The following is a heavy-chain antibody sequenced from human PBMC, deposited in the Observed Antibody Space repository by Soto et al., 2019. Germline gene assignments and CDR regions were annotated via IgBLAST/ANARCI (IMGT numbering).Heavy chain of an antibody. J-gene: IGHJ6*02. CDR3: ARPQVYDFWSGLPHYYGMDV. V-gene: IGHV1-2*04. Sequence: ASVKVSCNASGYTFTGYYMHWVRQAPGQGLEWMGWINPNSGGTNYAQKFQGWVTMTRDTSIGTAYMELSRLRSDDTAMYYCARPQVYDFWSGLPHYYGMDVWGQGTTVTVSS. CDR1: GYTFTGYY. CDR2: INPNSGGT. D-gene: IGHD3-3*01.